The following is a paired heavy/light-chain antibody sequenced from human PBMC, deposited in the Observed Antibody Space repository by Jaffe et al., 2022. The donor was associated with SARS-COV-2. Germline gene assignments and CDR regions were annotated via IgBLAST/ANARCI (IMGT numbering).Light chain of an antibody. Sequence: QSVLTQPPSVSGAQGQTVTISCTGSNSNIGAGYDVHWYQHLPGTAPKLLIYGSSNRPSGVPDRFSGSKSGTSGSLAISGLQADDEADYHCQSYDSSLNNWVFGGGTKLTVL. CDR1: NSNIGAGYD. J-gene: IGLJ3*02. CDR3: QSYDSSLNNWV. CDR2: GSS. V-gene: IGLV1-40*01.
Heavy chain of an antibody. CDR3: ARVEWGHSGSYYWFDS. Sequence: QVQLQESGPGLVKPSETLSLTCTVSGYSITSGYYWGWIRQPPGKGLEWIGNIYHNGNTYYNPSLKSRVIISVDRSKNQFSLRLNSVTAADTAVYYCARVEWGHSGSYYWFDSWGQGTLVTVSS. D-gene: IGHD1-26*01. V-gene: IGHV4-38-2*02. J-gene: IGHJ5*01. CDR1: GYSITSGYY. CDR2: IYHNGNT.